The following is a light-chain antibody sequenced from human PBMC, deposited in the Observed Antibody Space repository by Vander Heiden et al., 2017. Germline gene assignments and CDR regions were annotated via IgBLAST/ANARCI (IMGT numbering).Light chain of an antibody. Sequence: QSVLIQPPSASGTPAQRVTLSCSGSSPNIEPNSVNWYQQLPGTAPKLLICANNQRPSGVPARFSGSRSGTSASLAIRGLQSADEADYYCAVWDDSLNGWVFGGGTKLTVL. CDR3: AVWDDSLNGWV. J-gene: IGLJ3*02. CDR1: SPNIEPNS. CDR2: ANN. V-gene: IGLV1-44*01.